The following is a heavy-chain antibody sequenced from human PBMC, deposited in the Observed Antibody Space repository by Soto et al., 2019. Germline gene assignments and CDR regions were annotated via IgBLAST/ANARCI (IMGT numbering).Heavy chain of an antibody. CDR3: TKEHDYGYYGWFDP. Sequence: GGSLRLSCVASGFAFNSYAMTWVRQAPGKGLEWVSTITNSGGSTYYADSVKGRFTISRDNSKSTLYMQMTTLTAEDTAIYYCTKEHDYGYYGWFDPWGQGTLVTVSS. D-gene: IGHD4-17*01. CDR2: ITNSGGST. V-gene: IGHV3-23*01. J-gene: IGHJ5*02. CDR1: GFAFNSYA.